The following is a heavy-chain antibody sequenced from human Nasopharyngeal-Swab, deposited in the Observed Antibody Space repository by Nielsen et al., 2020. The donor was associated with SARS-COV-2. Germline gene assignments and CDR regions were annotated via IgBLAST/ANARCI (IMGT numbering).Heavy chain of an antibody. Sequence: GGSLRLSCTASGFPFSSYTMYWVRKAPGKGLEYLSSITPSSDGIYYGDSVKGRFTISRDNARSSLYLQMNSLRDEDTAVYYCARDWLTGNSIEALDIWGQGTLVTVSS. J-gene: IGHJ3*02. V-gene: IGHV3-48*02. CDR1: GFPFSSYT. CDR3: ARDWLTGNSIEALDI. CDR2: ITPSSDGI. D-gene: IGHD1-14*01.